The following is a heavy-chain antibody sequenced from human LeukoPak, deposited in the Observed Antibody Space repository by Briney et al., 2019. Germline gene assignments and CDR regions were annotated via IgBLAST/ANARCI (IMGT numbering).Heavy chain of an antibody. J-gene: IGHJ4*02. Sequence: GGSLRLSCAASGFTFSSYAMHWVRQAPGKGLEWVAVSSSDGNTKYYADSVKGRFTISRDNSKNTLYVQMNSLRVEGTAVYYCARDRGSRGYSDYDLTYYFDYWGQGTLVTVSS. V-gene: IGHV3-30*04. CDR2: SSSDGNTK. CDR3: ARDRGSRGYSDYDLTYYFDY. D-gene: IGHD5-12*01. CDR1: GFTFSSYA.